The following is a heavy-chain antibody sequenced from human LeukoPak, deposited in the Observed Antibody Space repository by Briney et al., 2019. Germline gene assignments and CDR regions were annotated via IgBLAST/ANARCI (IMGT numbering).Heavy chain of an antibody. CDR1: GFTFSSYW. J-gene: IGHJ6*03. Sequence: PGGSLRLSCAASGFTFSSYWMSWVRQAPGKGLEWVANIKQDGSEKYYVDSVKGRFTISRDNAKNSLYLQMNSLRAEDTALYYCARVVYFGYSFWFSKPLYYYYYMDVWGKGTTVTVSS. V-gene: IGHV3-7*03. D-gene: IGHD5-18*01. CDR2: IKQDGSEK. CDR3: ARVVYFGYSFWFSKPLYYYYYMDV.